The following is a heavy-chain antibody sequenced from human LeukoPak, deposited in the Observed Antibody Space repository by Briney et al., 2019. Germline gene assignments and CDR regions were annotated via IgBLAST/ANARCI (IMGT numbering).Heavy chain of an antibody. CDR1: GFAFDDYA. CDR2: IRWHSGII. V-gene: IGHV3-9*01. J-gene: IGHJ4*02. Sequence: PGGSLRLSCAASGFAFDDYAMHWVRHAPGKGLEWVSSIRWHSGIIAYADSVQGRFTVSRDNAKNSLYLQMNSLRAEDTAFYYCAKDRRSTSSSYEYWGQGTLVTVSS. CDR3: AKDRRSTSSSYEY. D-gene: IGHD2-2*01.